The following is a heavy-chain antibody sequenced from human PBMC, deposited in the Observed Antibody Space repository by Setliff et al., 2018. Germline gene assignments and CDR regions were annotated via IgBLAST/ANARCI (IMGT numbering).Heavy chain of an antibody. CDR3: TTARQL. J-gene: IGHJ4*02. D-gene: IGHD1-1*01. CDR1: GFTFSRYA. CDR2: ISFDGSNE. Sequence: GGSLRLSCAASGFTFSRYALHWVRQAPGKGRGWVALISFDGSNEHYADSVKGRFTISRDNSINTVYLQMNSLKTEDTAVYYCTTARQLWGQGTLVTVSS. V-gene: IGHV3-30*04.